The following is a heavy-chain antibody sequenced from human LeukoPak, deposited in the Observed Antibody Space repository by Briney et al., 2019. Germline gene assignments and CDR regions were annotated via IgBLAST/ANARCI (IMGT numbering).Heavy chain of an antibody. V-gene: IGHV4-30-2*01. CDR2: IYHSGST. CDR1: GGSISSGGDS. CDR3: ATMTTVTQFDY. Sequence: SETLSLTCAVSGGSISSGGDSWSWIRQPPGKGLEWIGYIYHSGSTYYNPSLKSRVTISVDRSKNQFSLKLSSVTAADTAVYYCATMTTVTQFDYWGQGTLVTVSS. J-gene: IGHJ4*02. D-gene: IGHD4-17*01.